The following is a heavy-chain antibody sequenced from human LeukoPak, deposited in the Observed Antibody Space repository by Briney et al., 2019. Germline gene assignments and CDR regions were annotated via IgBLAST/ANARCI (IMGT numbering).Heavy chain of an antibody. V-gene: IGHV1-69*13. D-gene: IGHD5-18*01. J-gene: IGHJ3*02. Sequence: GASVKVSCKASGGTFSSYAISWVRQAPGQGLEWMGMIIPIFGTPNYAQRFRGRITIAADELTITAYMELTSLRSEDTAVYYCARPRGYSYGYDAFDIWGQGTLVTVSS. CDR2: IIPIFGTP. CDR3: ARPRGYSYGYDAFDI. CDR1: GGTFSSYA.